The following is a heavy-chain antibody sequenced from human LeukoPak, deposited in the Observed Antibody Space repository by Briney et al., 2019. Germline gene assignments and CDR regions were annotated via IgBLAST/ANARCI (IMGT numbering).Heavy chain of an antibody. Sequence: PGGSLRLSCAASGFTFSSYVMSWVRQAPGKGLEWVSSISGSGGTTYCADSVKGRFTISRDNSKNTLYLQMNTLRAEDTAVYYCAKRIVGVTARYFDCWGQGTLVTVSS. CDR2: ISGSGGTT. V-gene: IGHV3-23*01. J-gene: IGHJ4*02. CDR3: AKRIVGVTARYFDC. D-gene: IGHD1-26*01. CDR1: GFTFSSYV.